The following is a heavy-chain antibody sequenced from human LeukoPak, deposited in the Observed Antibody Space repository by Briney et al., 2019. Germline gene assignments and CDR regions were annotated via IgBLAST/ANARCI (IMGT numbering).Heavy chain of an antibody. CDR2: ISWNSGSI. J-gene: IGHJ4*02. CDR3: ATDRGTY. D-gene: IGHD3-16*01. Sequence: GGSLRLSCAASGFTFDDYAMHWVRQAPGKGLEWVSGISWNSGSIGYADSVKGRFTISRDDAASSLYLQMHSLRAEDTAVYYCATDRGTYWGQGTLVTVSS. CDR1: GFTFDDYA. V-gene: IGHV3-9*01.